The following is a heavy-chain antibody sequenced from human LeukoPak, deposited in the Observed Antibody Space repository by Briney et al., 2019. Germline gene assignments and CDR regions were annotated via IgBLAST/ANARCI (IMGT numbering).Heavy chain of an antibody. CDR3: ARVAYGSGSYYMAHYYYYYMDV. CDR2: IYYSGST. J-gene: IGHJ6*03. D-gene: IGHD3-10*01. V-gene: IGHV4-59*12. Sequence: PSETLSLTCTVSGGSISSYYWSWIRQPPGKGLEWIGYIYYSGSTNYNPSLKSRVTISVDASKNQFSLKLSSVTAADTAVYYCARVAYGSGSYYMAHYYYYYMDVWGKGTTVTVSS. CDR1: GGSISSYY.